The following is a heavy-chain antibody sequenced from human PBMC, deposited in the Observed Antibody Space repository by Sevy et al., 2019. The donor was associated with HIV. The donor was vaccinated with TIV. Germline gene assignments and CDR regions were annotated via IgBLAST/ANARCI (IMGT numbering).Heavy chain of an antibody. Sequence: ASVKVSCKASGGTFSSYAISWVRQAPGQGLEWMGGIIPIFGTANYAQKFQGRVTITADESTSTAYMELSSLRSEDTAVYYCARDRVGYGSSSEYYYYGMDVWGQGTTVTVSS. CDR2: IIPIFGTA. J-gene: IGHJ6*02. CDR3: ARDRVGYGSSSEYYYYGMDV. D-gene: IGHD6-6*01. V-gene: IGHV1-69*13. CDR1: GGTFSSYA.